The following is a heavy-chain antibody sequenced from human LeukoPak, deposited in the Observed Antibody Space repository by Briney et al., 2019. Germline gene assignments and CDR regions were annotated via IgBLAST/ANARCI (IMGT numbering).Heavy chain of an antibody. J-gene: IGHJ4*02. Sequence: GESLKISCKGSGYNFTSYWIGSVRQMPGKGLEWMGIIYPGDSDTRYSPSFQGQVTISADKSISTAYLQWSSLKASDTAMYYCARGSPIYHDILTGYYPPSFDYWGQGTLVTVSS. V-gene: IGHV5-51*01. CDR1: GYNFTSYW. CDR2: IYPGDSDT. D-gene: IGHD3-9*01. CDR3: ARGSPIYHDILTGYYPPSFDY.